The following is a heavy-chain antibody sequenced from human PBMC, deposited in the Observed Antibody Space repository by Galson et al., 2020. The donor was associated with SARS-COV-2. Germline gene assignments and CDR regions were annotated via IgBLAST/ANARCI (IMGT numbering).Heavy chain of an antibody. CDR2: FDPEDGET. D-gene: IGHD6-19*01. Sequence: GESLKISCKVSGYTLTELSMHWVRQAPGKGLEWMGGFDPEDGETIYAQKFQGRVTMTEDTSTDTAYMELSSLRSEDTAVYYCATGLAVAGTALAYYYYGMDVWGQGTTVTFSS. J-gene: IGHJ6*02. CDR3: ATGLAVAGTALAYYYYGMDV. CDR1: GYTLTELS. V-gene: IGHV1-24*01.